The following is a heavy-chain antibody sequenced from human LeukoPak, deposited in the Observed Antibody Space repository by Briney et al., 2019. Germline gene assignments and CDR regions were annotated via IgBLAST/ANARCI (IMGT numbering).Heavy chain of an antibody. CDR1: GFTFSGYW. D-gene: IGHD6-6*01. J-gene: IGHJ6*02. V-gene: IGHV3-7*05. CDR3: ARDPYSSTWSYGMDV. Sequence: GGSLRLSCAASGFTFSGYWMHWVRQAPGKGLEWVANIKQDGSEEVYVDSVKGRFTISRDNAKNSLFLQMNTLRAEDTAVHYCARDPYSSTWSYGMDVWGQGTTVTVSS. CDR2: IKQDGSEE.